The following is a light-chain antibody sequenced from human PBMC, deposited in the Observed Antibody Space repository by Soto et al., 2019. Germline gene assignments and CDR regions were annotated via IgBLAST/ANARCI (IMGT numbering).Light chain of an antibody. J-gene: IGKJ1*01. CDR3: QHYGYPQWT. CDR2: GVS. CDR1: QSGRDMY. Sequence: EIVLTQSPGTLSLSPGERATLSCRASQSGRDMYLAWYQQKPGQPPRLLIYGVSSRAYGIPDRFSGSGSGTDFTLTISRLEPEDFAVYDCQHYGYPQWTFGQGTKVEIK. V-gene: IGKV3-20*01.